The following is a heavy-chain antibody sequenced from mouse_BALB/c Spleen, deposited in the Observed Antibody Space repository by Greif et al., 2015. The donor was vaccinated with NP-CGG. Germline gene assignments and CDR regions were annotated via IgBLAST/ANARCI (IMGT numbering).Heavy chain of an antibody. CDR1: GFTLSSFG. J-gene: IGHJ2*01. CDR2: ISSGRSTI. CDR3: ARLDDY. V-gene: IGHV5-17*02. Sequence: EVKLMESGGGFVQPGGSRKLSCAASGFTLSSFGMHWLRQAPEKGLEWVAYISSGRSTIYYADTGKGRFTITRDKPKNTLFRQMTSRRTEDTEMYYCARLDDYWGQGTTHTDSS.